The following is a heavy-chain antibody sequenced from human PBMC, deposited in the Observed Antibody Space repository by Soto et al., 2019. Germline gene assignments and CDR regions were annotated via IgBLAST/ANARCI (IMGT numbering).Heavy chain of an antibody. Sequence: GASVKVSCKASGGTFSSYTISWVRQAPGQGLEWMGRIIPILGIANYAQKLQGRVTITADKSTSTAYMELTSLRSEDTAVYYCASPGGDSGYGHWFDPWGQGTLVTVSS. V-gene: IGHV1-69*02. CDR3: ASPGGDSGYGHWFDP. D-gene: IGHD5-12*01. J-gene: IGHJ5*02. CDR1: GGTFSSYT. CDR2: IIPILGIA.